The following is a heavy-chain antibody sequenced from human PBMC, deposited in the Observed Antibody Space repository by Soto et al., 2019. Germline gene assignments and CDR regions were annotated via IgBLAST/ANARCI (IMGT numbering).Heavy chain of an antibody. CDR3: ATTNGVYYLRGYYFDY. CDR1: GESFGGYY. Sequence: QVQLQQWGAGLLKPSETLSLTCAVYGESFGGYYWNWIRQPPGKGLEWIGEINHSGTTNYNPSLKSRVTISVDPSRNQFSLNLHSMTAADTAVYYCATTNGVYYLRGYYFDYWGQGTLVTVSS. CDR2: INHSGTT. V-gene: IGHV4-34*01. D-gene: IGHD4-17*01. J-gene: IGHJ4*02.